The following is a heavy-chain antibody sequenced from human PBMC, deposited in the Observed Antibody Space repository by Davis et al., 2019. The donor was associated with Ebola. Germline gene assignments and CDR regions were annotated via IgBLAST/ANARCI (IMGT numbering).Heavy chain of an antibody. V-gene: IGHV3-74*01. D-gene: IGHD4-17*01. CDR2: INSDGSST. CDR3: AKDKTTVTQYWYFDL. J-gene: IGHJ2*01. Sequence: HTGGSLRLSCAASGFSFSSYWMHWVRQAPGKGLVWVSRINSDGSSTSYADSVKGRFTISRDNAKNTLYLQMNSLRAEDTALYYCAKDKTTVTQYWYFDLWGRGTLVTVSS. CDR1: GFSFSSYW.